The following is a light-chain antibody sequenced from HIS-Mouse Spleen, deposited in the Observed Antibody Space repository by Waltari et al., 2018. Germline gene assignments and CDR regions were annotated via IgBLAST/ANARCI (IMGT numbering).Light chain of an antibody. J-gene: IGLJ1*01. Sequence: QSALTQPASVSGSPGQSITISCTGTSSDVGSYNLVSWYQQHPGKAPKLMIYEGSKRPSGVANRVSGSKSGNTASLTSSGLQAEDEADYYCCSYAGSSTFYVFGTGTKVTVL. CDR3: CSYAGSSTFYV. V-gene: IGLV2-23*01. CDR2: EGS. CDR1: SSDVGSYNL.